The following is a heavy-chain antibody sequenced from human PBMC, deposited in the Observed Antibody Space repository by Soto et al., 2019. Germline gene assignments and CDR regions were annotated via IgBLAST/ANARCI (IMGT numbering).Heavy chain of an antibody. D-gene: IGHD2-15*01. CDR2: AYYRSRWLY. CDR3: ARDPPDFNSGFDY. Sequence: SQTLSLTCAICGDSVSNNGATWNWIRQSPSRGLEWLGRAYYRSRWLYDYATSVRGRITINPDTSKNRFSLQLNSVTPEDTAVYYCARDPPDFNSGFDYWGPGTPVTGPS. CDR1: GDSVSNNGAT. J-gene: IGHJ4*02. V-gene: IGHV6-1*01.